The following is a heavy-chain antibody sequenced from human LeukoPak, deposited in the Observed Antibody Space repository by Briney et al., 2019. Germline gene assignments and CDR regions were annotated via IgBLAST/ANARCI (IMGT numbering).Heavy chain of an antibody. V-gene: IGHV3-33*08. CDR2: IWYGGSNK. Sequence: GGSLRLSCAASGFTFSSYGMHWVRQAPGKGLEWVAVIWYGGSNKYYADSVKGRFTISRDNSKNTLYLQMNSLRAEDTAVYFCSRGEVKDHWGQGTLVTVSS. CDR1: GFTFSSYG. J-gene: IGHJ4*02. CDR3: SRGEVKDH. D-gene: IGHD4-11*01.